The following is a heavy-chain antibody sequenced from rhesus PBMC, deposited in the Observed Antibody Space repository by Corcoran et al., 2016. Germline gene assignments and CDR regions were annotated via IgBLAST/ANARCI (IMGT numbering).Heavy chain of an antibody. CDR3: ARGSRYFDY. CDR2: INGNSGST. V-gene: IGHV4-80*01. Sequence: QVQLQESGPGLVKPSETLSLTCAVSGGSFSSYWWSWIRQPPGKGLEWIGEINGNSGSTNYHPSLKSRVTISKDTSKNQFSLKLSSVTAADTAVYYCARGSRYFDYWGQGVLVTVSS. J-gene: IGHJ4*01. CDR1: GGSFSSYW. D-gene: IGHD2-39*01.